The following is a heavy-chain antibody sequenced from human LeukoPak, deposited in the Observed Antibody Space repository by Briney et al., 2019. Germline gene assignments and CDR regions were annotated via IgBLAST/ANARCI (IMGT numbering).Heavy chain of an antibody. CDR1: GFSINNYW. J-gene: IGHJ5*02. Sequence: WGSLTLSCAVSGFSINNYWMTWYRQAPGKGLECVAHIKGDASEKYYLDSVKGRFTISRDNAKNSLYLQMNSLRAEDTAVYYCARQAGVTWGQGTLVTVSS. CDR2: IKGDASEK. V-gene: IGHV3-7*01. D-gene: IGHD6-19*01. CDR3: ARQAGVT.